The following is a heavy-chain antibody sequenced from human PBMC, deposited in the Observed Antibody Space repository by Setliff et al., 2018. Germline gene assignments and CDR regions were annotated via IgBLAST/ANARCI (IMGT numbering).Heavy chain of an antibody. CDR2: MYHSRST. Sequence: PSETLSLTCAVSGYSISSDYYWGWIRQPPGKGLEWIGSMYHSRSTYYNPSLKSRVTISVDTSKNQFSLKLNYVTAADTAVYYCARALGYCSRTSCYADAFDIWGQGTMVTVSS. V-gene: IGHV4-38-2*01. CDR3: ARALGYCSRTSCYADAFDI. CDR1: GYSISSDYY. J-gene: IGHJ3*02. D-gene: IGHD2-2*01.